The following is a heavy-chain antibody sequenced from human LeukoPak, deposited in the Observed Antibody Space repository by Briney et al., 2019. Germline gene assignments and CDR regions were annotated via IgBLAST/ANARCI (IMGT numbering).Heavy chain of an antibody. CDR3: ARGYCSSTSCYEGFNY. J-gene: IGHJ4*02. D-gene: IGHD2-2*01. CDR2: IIPIFGTA. CDR1: AGTFSSYA. Sequence: SVKISCKASAGTFSSYAISWVRQAPGQGLEWMGGIIPIFGTANYAQKFQGRVTITADKSTSTAYMELSSLRSEDTAVYYCARGYCSSTSCYEGFNYWGQGTLVTVSS. V-gene: IGHV1-69*06.